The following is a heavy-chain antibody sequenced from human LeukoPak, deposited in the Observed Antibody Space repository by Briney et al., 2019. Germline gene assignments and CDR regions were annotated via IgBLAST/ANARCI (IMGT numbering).Heavy chain of an antibody. CDR1: GFTFSSYV. Sequence: PGGSLRLSCAASGFTFSSYVMNWVRQAPGKGLEWVSSITSSGSYRDYVASVKGRFTISRDNAKNSLYLQMNSLRADDTAVYYCARDFAFEGLYCGGDCRGWFGPWGQGTLVTVSS. CDR3: ARDFAFEGLYCGGDCRGWFGP. J-gene: IGHJ5*02. D-gene: IGHD2-21*02. CDR2: ITSSGSYR. V-gene: IGHV3-21*01.